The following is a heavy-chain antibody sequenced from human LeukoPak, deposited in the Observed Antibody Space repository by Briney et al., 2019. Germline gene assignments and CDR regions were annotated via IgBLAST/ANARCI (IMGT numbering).Heavy chain of an antibody. CDR2: FDPEDGET. CDR3: ARVPHNRNYEGGWFDP. D-gene: IGHD1-7*01. J-gene: IGHJ5*02. V-gene: IGHV1-24*01. CDR1: GYTLTELS. Sequence: ASVKVSCKVSGYTLTELSMHWVRQAPGKGLEWMGGFDPEDGETIYAQKFQGRVTITGDKSTSAAYMELSSLRSEDTAVYYCARVPHNRNYEGGWFDPWGQGTLVTVSS.